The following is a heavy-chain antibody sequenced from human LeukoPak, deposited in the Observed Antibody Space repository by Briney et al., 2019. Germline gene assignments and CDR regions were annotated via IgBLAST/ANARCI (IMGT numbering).Heavy chain of an antibody. J-gene: IGHJ6*03. D-gene: IGHD5-24*01. CDR1: GFTFSSYA. CDR2: ISYDGSNK. CDR3: ARGEIHDSFYYDYYMDV. V-gene: IGHV3-30*04. Sequence: GRSLGLSCAASGFTFSSYAMHWVRQAPGKGLEWVAVISYDGSNKYYADSVKGRFTISRDNSKNTLYLQMNSLRAEDTAVYYCARGEIHDSFYYDYYMDVWGKGTTVTVSS.